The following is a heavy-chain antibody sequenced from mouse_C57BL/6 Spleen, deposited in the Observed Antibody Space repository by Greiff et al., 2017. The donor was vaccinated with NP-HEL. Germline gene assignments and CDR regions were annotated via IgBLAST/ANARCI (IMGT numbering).Heavy chain of an antibody. CDR2: INPNYGTT. CDR1: GYSFTDYN. J-gene: IGHJ4*01. D-gene: IGHD1-1*01. Sequence: VHVKQSGPELVKPGASVKISCKASGYSFTDYNMNWVKQSNGKSLEWIGVINPNYGTTSYNQKFKGKATLTVDQSSSTAYMQLNSLTSEDSAVYYCATLRAGDAMDYWGQGTSVTVSS. CDR3: ATLRAGDAMDY. V-gene: IGHV1-39*01.